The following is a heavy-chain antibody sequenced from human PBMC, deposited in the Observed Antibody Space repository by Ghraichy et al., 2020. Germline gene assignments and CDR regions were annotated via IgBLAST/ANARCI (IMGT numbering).Heavy chain of an antibody. V-gene: IGHV3-30*04. J-gene: IGHJ4*02. D-gene: IGHD5-18*01. CDR3: ARVVSAVQNTAAY. CDR1: GFTFSTYV. CDR2: ISEAGTNI. Sequence: GGSLRLSCAASGFTFSTYVMHWVRQAPGKGLEWLAVISEAGTNIFYADSVKGRFTISRDNSKNTLYLQMNSLRGEDTAVYYCARVVSAVQNTAAYWGQGTLVTVSS.